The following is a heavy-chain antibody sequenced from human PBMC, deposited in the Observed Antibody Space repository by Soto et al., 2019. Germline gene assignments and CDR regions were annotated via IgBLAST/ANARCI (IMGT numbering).Heavy chain of an antibody. Sequence: GGSLRLSCAASGFTFSSYSMNWVRQAPGKGLEWVSSISSSSSYIYYADSVKGRFTISRDNAKNSLYLQMNSLRAEDTAVYYCARAEPPGDYDYYYYMDVWGKGTTVTVSS. D-gene: IGHD4-17*01. J-gene: IGHJ6*03. CDR1: GFTFSSYS. V-gene: IGHV3-21*01. CDR2: ISSSSSYI. CDR3: ARAEPPGDYDYYYYMDV.